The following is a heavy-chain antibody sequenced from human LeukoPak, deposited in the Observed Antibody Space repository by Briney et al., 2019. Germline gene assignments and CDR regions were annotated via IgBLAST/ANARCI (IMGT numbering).Heavy chain of an antibody. V-gene: IGHV4-38-2*02. Sequence: SETLSLTCTVSGYSISSDYWGWIRQPAGKGLEWIGTIYHSGNTYYNPSLKSRVTISLGTSKNQFSLKLTSVTAADTAVYCCARVYRSTTRWDYGMDVWGQGTTVTVSS. D-gene: IGHD1-14*01. CDR3: ARVYRSTTRWDYGMDV. CDR1: GYSISSDY. J-gene: IGHJ6*02. CDR2: IYHSGNT.